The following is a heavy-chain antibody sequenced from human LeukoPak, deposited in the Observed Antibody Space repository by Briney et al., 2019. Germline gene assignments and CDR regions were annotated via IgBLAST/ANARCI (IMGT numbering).Heavy chain of an antibody. CDR2: IDFGGRII. CDR1: GFTFSSYE. Sequence: GGSLRLSCVASGFTFSSYEMNWVRQVPGKALEWVSYIDFGGRIINYADHVKGRFTISRDNAKNSVYLRMNSLRAEDTAVYYCTRGIGLERRYFQFDYWGQGILVTVSS. CDR3: TRGIGLERRYFQFDY. J-gene: IGHJ4*02. D-gene: IGHD1-1*01. V-gene: IGHV3-48*03.